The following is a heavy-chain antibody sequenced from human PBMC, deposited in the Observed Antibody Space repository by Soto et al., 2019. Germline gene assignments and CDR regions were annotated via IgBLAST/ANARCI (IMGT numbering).Heavy chain of an antibody. D-gene: IGHD2-2*02. V-gene: IGHV1-18*04. J-gene: IGHJ6*02. CDR1: GYTFTSYG. Sequence: QVQLVQSGAEVKKPGASVKVSCKASGYTFTSYGISWVRQAPGQGLEWMGWISAYNGNTNYAQRLQGRLTMTTDTSTSTAYMELRSLRSDDTAVYYCARDQPYCSSTSCYIYYYYYYGMDVWGQGTTVTVSS. CDR2: ISAYNGNT. CDR3: ARDQPYCSSTSCYIYYYYYYGMDV.